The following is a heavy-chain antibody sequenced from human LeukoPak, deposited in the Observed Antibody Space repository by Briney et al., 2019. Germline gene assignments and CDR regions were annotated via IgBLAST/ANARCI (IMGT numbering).Heavy chain of an antibody. CDR3: ARESESYDSSGSTFDS. D-gene: IGHD3-22*01. CDR2: ISPSGDIT. J-gene: IGHJ4*02. Sequence: PGGSLRLSCAASGFIFSSHCMNWVRQAPGKGLEWVSGISPSGDITYYADSVQGRFTISRDNSKNTLYLQMNSLRAEDTAVYYCARESESYDSSGSTFDSWGQGTLVTVSS. V-gene: IGHV3-23*01. CDR1: GFIFSSHC.